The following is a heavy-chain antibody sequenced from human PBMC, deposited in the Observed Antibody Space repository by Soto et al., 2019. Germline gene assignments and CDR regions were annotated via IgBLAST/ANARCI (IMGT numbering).Heavy chain of an antibody. J-gene: IGHJ4*02. D-gene: IGHD4-17*01. CDR3: AMSMTTLTPHPADY. CDR1: GYTFTSYG. CDR2: ISAYNGNT. V-gene: IGHV1-18*01. Sequence: QVQLVQSGAEVKKPGASVKVSCKASGYTFTSYGISWVRQAPGQGLEWMGWISAYNGNTNYAQKPQGRVTMTTNTSTSTAYMELRGLRSDDTAVYYCAMSMTTLTPHPADYWGQGTLVTVSS.